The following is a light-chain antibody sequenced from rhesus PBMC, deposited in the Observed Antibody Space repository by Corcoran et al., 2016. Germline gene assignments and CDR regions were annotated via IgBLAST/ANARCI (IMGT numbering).Light chain of an antibody. V-gene: IGKV3-53*02. CDR3: QKYSSSPFT. CDR2: GAS. CDR1: QSVSSS. J-gene: IGKJ3*01. Sequence: QVILTQSPATLSLSPGERATLSCMASQSVSSSLAWYQQKPGQAPRLLIYGASSRATGIPDRVSGSGSGTEFTLPISSLEPEDFAVYYCQKYSSSPFTFGPGTKLDIK.